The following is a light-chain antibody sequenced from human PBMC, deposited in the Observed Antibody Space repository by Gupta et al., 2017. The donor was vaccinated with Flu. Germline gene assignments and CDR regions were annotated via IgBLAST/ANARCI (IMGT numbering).Light chain of an antibody. CDR3: QVWDSSSDHTV. J-gene: IGLJ2*01. CDR2: DDS. Sequence: SYVLTQPPSVSVAPGPTARLHCGGNNIGSKSVHWYQQKPGQAPVLVVYDDSDRPSGIPERFSGSNSGNTTTLTISRVEAGDEADYYCQVWDSSSDHTVFGGGTKLTVL. V-gene: IGLV3-21*02. CDR1: NIGSKS.